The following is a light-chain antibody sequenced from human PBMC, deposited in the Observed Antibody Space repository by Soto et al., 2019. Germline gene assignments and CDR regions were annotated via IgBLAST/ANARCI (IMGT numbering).Light chain of an antibody. Sequence: QSALTQPASVSGSPGQSITISCTGTSSDVGGYNYVSWYQQHPGKAPKLMIYDVSNRPSGVSNRFSGSKSGNTASLTISGLQAEDEADYCSSYTSSRTLVVFGTGTKLTVL. CDR3: SSYTSSRTLVV. V-gene: IGLV2-14*01. CDR2: DVS. CDR1: SSDVGGYNY. J-gene: IGLJ1*01.